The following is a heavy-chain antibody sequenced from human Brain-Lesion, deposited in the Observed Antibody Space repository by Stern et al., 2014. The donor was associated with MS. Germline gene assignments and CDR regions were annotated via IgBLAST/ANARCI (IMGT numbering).Heavy chain of an antibody. CDR1: GGSINSGGYY. J-gene: IGHJ4*02. CDR2: IYYTGSA. D-gene: IGHD3-22*01. V-gene: IGHV4-31*03. CDR3: ARGARYSDSSGYYFYFDY. Sequence: QLQLQESGPGLVKPSQTLPLTCTVSGGSINSGGYYWSWIRPYPGKGLEWIGYIYYTGSAYSDPSLKSRLSMSIDTSKNQFSLNLNSVTAADTAVYYCARGARYSDSSGYYFYFDYWGQGTLVTVSS.